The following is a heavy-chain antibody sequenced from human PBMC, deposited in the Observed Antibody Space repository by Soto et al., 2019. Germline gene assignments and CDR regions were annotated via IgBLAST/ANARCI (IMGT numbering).Heavy chain of an antibody. CDR3: ARDLDLSGGLHYYNSMDV. V-gene: IGHV3-74*03. CDR2: INGDGSIT. Sequence: EVQLVESGGGIVQPGGSLRLSCAASGFTFSSYWMHWVRQVPGKGLVWVSRINGDGSITKYAESVKGRFTVSRDNTKNTLYLQMHSLRVEDTALFYCARDLDLSGGLHYYNSMDVWGKGTTVTVSS. J-gene: IGHJ6*03. D-gene: IGHD3-10*01. CDR1: GFTFSSYW.